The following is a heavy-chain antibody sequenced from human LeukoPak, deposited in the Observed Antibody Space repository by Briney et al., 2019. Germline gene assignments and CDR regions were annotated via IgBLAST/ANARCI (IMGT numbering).Heavy chain of an antibody. CDR2: IYYSGST. D-gene: IGHD3-10*01. J-gene: IGHJ6*02. V-gene: IGHV4-59*01. CDR3: ARDRGYGSGSYYYYYYGMDV. CDR1: GGSISSYY. Sequence: SETLSLTCTVSGGSISSYYWSWIRQPPGKGLEWIGYIYYSGSTNYNPSLKSRVTISVDTSKNQFSLKLSSVTAADTAVYYCARDRGYGSGSYYYYYYGMDVWGQGTTVTVSS.